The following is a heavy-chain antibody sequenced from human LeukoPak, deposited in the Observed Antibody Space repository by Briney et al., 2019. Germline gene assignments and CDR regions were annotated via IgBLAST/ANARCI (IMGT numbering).Heavy chain of an antibody. V-gene: IGHV3-48*02. D-gene: IGHD6-13*01. Sequence: PGGSLRLSCAAPGFTFSSYHMNWVRQAPGKGLEWVSYISSSSGTIYYADSVKGRFTTSRGNAKNSLYLQMNNLRDEDTAVYYCARGGSSCFDSWGQGTLVTVSS. J-gene: IGHJ4*02. CDR3: ARGGSSCFDS. CDR1: GFTFSSYH. CDR2: ISSSSGTI.